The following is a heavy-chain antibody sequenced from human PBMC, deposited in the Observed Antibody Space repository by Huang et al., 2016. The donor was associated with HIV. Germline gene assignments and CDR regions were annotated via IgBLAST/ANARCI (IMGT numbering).Heavy chain of an antibody. V-gene: IGHV1-69*01. J-gene: IGHJ6*02. D-gene: IGHD1-26*01. CDR3: ARVRGYSGSYYGMDV. CDR2: IIPVFGTK. Sequence: QVQLVQSGAEVKKPGSSVKVSCKASGGTFSNHGFSWVRQAPGQGREWMGGIIPVFGTKDYTPKLQGRVTITADESTSTVYMELSSLTPDDTAEYYCARVRGYSGSYYGMDVWGQGTTVTVSS. CDR1: GGTFSNHG.